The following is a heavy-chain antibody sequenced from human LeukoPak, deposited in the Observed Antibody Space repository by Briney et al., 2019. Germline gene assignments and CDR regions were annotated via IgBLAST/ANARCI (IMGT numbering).Heavy chain of an antibody. CDR2: ISSSGSTI. V-gene: IGHV3-48*03. Sequence: GGSLRPSCAASGFTFSSYEMNWVRQAPGKGLEWVSYISSSGSTIYYADSVKGRFTISRDNAKNSLCLQMNSLRAEDTAVYYCARPLWFGESPLGYWGQGTLVTVSS. D-gene: IGHD3-10*01. CDR1: GFTFSSYE. J-gene: IGHJ4*02. CDR3: ARPLWFGESPLGY.